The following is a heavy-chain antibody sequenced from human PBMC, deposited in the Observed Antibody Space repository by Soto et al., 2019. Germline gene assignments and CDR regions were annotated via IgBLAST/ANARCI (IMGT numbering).Heavy chain of an antibody. CDR1: GYTFTGYY. CDR2: INPNSGGT. CDR3: ARARYYYGSGSYYNRGDSYYYYMDV. J-gene: IGHJ6*03. V-gene: IGHV1-2*04. Sequence: ASVKVSCKASGYTFTGYYMHWVRQAPGQGLEWMGWINPNSGGTNYAQKFQGWVTMTRDTSISTAYMELSRLRSDDTAVYYCARARYYYGSGSYYNRGDSYYYYMDVWGKGTTVTVSS. D-gene: IGHD3-10*01.